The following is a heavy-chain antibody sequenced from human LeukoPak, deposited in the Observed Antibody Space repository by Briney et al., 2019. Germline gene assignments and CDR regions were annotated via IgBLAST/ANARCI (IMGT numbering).Heavy chain of an antibody. CDR3: ARDPTTQTLDY. J-gene: IGHJ4*02. CDR2: ISTYNGNT. V-gene: IGHV1-18*01. CDR1: GYTFTSYG. Sequence: ASVKVSCKASGYTFTSYGISWVRQAPGQGLEWMGWISTYNGNTNYAQKLQGRVTMTTDTSTTTAYMELRSLTSDDTAVYYCARDPTTQTLDYWGQGTLVTVSS. D-gene: IGHD4-11*01.